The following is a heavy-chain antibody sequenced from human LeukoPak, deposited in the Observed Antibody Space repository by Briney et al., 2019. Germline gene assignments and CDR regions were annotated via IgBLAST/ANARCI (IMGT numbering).Heavy chain of an antibody. J-gene: IGHJ4*02. Sequence: GGSLRLSCAASGFTFSSYEMNWVRQAPGNGLEWVSYISSSGSTRTYADSVKGRFTISRDNAKNSLYLEMNSLRAEDTAVYYCAREIVSAVAGNFDYWGQGTLVTVSS. D-gene: IGHD6-19*01. CDR2: ISSSGSTR. CDR3: AREIVSAVAGNFDY. CDR1: GFTFSSYE. V-gene: IGHV3-48*03.